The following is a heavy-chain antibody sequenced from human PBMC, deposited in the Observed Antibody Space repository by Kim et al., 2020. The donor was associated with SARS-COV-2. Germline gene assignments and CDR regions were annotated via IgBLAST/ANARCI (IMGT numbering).Heavy chain of an antibody. D-gene: IGHD4-4*01. Sequence: SVKVSCKASGGTFSSYAISWVRQAPGQGLEWMGVIIPIFGTANYAQKFQGRVMITADESTSTAYMELSSLRSEDTAVYYCARGGTTVFPYYYYGMDVWGQGDTVTVSS. CDR2: IIPIFGTA. CDR3: ARGGTTVFPYYYYGMDV. V-gene: IGHV1-69*13. CDR1: GGTFSSYA. J-gene: IGHJ6*02.